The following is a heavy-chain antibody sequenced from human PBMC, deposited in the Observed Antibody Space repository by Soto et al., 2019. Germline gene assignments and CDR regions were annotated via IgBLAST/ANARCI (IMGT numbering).Heavy chain of an antibody. J-gene: IGHJ5*02. CDR2: ISGSGGST. V-gene: IGHV3-23*01. CDR1: GFTFSSYA. CDR3: AKDLAGRSSLFDP. Sequence: EVQLLESGGGLVQPGGSLRLSCAASGFTFSSYAMSWVRQAPGKGLEWVSAISGSGGSTYYADSVKGRFTISRYNSKNTECRQMNSLIVGDTAVYYWAKDLAGRSSLFDPWGQGALVTVFS. D-gene: IGHD6-6*01.